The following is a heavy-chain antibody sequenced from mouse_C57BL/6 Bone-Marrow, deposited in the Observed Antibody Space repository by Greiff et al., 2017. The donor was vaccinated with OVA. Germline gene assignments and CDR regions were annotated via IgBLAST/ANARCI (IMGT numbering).Heavy chain of an antibody. CDR1: GYAFSSYW. Sequence: VQLQQSGAGLVKPGASVKLSCKASGYAFSSYWMHWVQQAPGKGLEWIGQIYPGGGDINYNGKFKGKVTLTADKSSSTAYMQLSSLTSEDTAIYYCASPYAMDYWGQGTSVTVSS. CDR3: ASPYAMDY. J-gene: IGHJ4*01. CDR2: IYPGGGDI. V-gene: IGHV1-80*01.